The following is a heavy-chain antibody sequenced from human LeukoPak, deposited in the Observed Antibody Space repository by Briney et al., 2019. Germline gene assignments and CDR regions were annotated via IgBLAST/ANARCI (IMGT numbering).Heavy chain of an antibody. D-gene: IGHD2-2*01. Sequence: PGGSLRLSCAASGFTFSSYDMRWVRQATGQGLEWVSAIGTAGDTYYPGSVKGRFTISRENAKNSLYLQMNSLRAGDTAVYYCARMSVASCSSTSCYGFDPWGQGTLVTVSS. J-gene: IGHJ5*02. CDR1: GFTFSSYD. CDR2: IGTAGDT. V-gene: IGHV3-13*04. CDR3: ARMSVASCSSTSCYGFDP.